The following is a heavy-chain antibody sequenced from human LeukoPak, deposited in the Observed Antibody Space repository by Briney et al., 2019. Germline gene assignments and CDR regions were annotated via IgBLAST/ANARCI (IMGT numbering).Heavy chain of an antibody. V-gene: IGHV3-23*01. J-gene: IGHJ4*02. CDR2: ISAGGGNT. D-gene: IGHD2-15*01. Sequence: PGGSLRLSCAASGFTFSNYAMSWIRQAPGKGLEWVSAISAGGGNTDYADSVKGRFTISRDNARNSLYLQMSSLRAEDTALYYCARVGWSTESYYFDYWGQGTLVTVSS. CDR1: GFTFSNYA. CDR3: ARVGWSTESYYFDY.